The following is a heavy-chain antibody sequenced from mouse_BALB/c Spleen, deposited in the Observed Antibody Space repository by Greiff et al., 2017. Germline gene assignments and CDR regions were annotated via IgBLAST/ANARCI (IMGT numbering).Heavy chain of an antibody. J-gene: IGHJ2*01. Sequence: VQLQQSGPGLVKPSQSLSLTCTVTGYSITSDYAWNWIRQFPGNKLEWMGYISYSGSTSYNPSLKSRISITRDTSKNQFFLQLNSVTTEDTATYYCATTYSHYFDYWGQGTTLTVSS. CDR3: ATTYSHYFDY. D-gene: IGHD2-10*01. CDR2: ISYSGST. V-gene: IGHV3-2*02. CDR1: GYSITSDYA.